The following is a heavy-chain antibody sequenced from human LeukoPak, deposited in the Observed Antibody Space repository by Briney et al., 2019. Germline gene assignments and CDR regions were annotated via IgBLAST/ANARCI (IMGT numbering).Heavy chain of an antibody. J-gene: IGHJ3*02. CDR3: AGKLARRYYYDSSGYYYYAFDI. CDR2: ISGSGGST. D-gene: IGHD3-22*01. CDR1: GFTFSSYA. V-gene: IGHV3-23*01. Sequence: PGGSLRLSCAASGFTFSSYAMSWVRQAPGKGLEWVSAISGSGGSTYYADSVEGRFTISRDNSKNTLYLQMNSLRAEDTAVYYCAGKLARRYYYDSSGYYYYAFDIWGQGTTVTVSS.